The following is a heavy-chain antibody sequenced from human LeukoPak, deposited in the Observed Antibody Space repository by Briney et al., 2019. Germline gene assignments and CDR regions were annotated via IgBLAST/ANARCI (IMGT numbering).Heavy chain of an antibody. CDR2: ISWNSGSI. Sequence: GGSLRLSCAASGFTFDDYAMHWVRQAPGKGLEWVSGISWNSGSIGYADSVKGRVTISRDNAKNSLYLQMNSLRAEDTALYYCAKAVVPAAMHVYYYGMDVWGQGTTVTVSS. V-gene: IGHV3-9*01. CDR1: GFTFDDYA. D-gene: IGHD2-2*01. J-gene: IGHJ6*02. CDR3: AKAVVPAAMHVYYYGMDV.